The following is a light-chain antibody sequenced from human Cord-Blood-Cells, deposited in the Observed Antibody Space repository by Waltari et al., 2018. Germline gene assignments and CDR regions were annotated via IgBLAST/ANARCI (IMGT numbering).Light chain of an antibody. CDR3: CSYAGSSTWV. J-gene: IGLJ3*02. CDR2: EGS. CDR1: RSAVGIYNL. Sequence: QSALTQPASVSGSPGQSITISCPGTRSAVGIYNLVSWSQPHPGKATKLMLYEGSKRPSGVSNRFSGSKSGNTASLTISGLQAEDEADYYCCSYAGSSTWVFGGGTKLTVL. V-gene: IGLV2-23*01.